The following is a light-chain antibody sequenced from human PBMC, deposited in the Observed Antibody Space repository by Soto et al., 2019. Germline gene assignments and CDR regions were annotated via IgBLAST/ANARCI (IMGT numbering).Light chain of an antibody. CDR2: RAS. J-gene: IGKJ1*01. V-gene: IGKV1-5*03. CDR3: QQYRSYWT. CDR1: QSIDAW. Sequence: IQMTQSPSTLSASVGDRVTITCRASQSIDAWLAWYQQKPGRAPKLLIYRASSLESDVPSRFSGSGSGTEFTLTISSLQPDDFATYYCQQYRSYWTCGQGTKVEIK.